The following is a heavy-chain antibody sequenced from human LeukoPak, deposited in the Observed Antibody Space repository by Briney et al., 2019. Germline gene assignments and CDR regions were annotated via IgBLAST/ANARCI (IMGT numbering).Heavy chain of an antibody. V-gene: IGHV1-18*01. Sequence: ASVKVSYKASLYTFTTYGINWVRQAPGQGLEWMGWISAYNGNTNYAQKFQGRVTMTTDTSTSTAYMELRSLRSDDTAVYYCARVPGAYYYDSSTYNPPFFDYWGQGTLVTVSS. D-gene: IGHD3-22*01. CDR3: ARVPGAYYYDSSTYNPPFFDY. CDR2: ISAYNGNT. CDR1: LYTFTTYG. J-gene: IGHJ4*02.